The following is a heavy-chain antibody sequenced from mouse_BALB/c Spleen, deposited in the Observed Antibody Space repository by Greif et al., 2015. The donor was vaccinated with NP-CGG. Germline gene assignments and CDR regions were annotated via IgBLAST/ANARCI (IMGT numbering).Heavy chain of an antibody. CDR3: ARTTVVAYYAMDY. V-gene: IGHV5-17*02. D-gene: IGHD1-1*01. J-gene: IGHJ4*01. CDR1: GFTFSSFG. CDR2: ISSGSSTI. Sequence: EVMLVESGGGLVQPGGSRKLSCAASGFTFSSFGMHWVRQAPEKGLEWVAYISSGSSTIYYADTVKGRFTISRDNPKNTLFLQMTSLRSEDTAMYYCARTTVVAYYAMDYWGQGTSATVSS.